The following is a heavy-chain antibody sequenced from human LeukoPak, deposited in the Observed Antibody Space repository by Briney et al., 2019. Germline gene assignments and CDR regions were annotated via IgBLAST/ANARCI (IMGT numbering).Heavy chain of an antibody. CDR3: AKEMTLGYCSSTSCPIDY. CDR1: GFTFSSYG. V-gene: IGHV3-30*18. CDR2: ISYDGSNK. D-gene: IGHD2-2*01. Sequence: GRSLRLSCAASGFTFSSYGMHWVRQAPGKGLEWVAVISYDGSNKYYADSVKGRFTISRDNSKNTLYLQMNSLRAEDTAAYYCAKEMTLGYCSSTSCPIDYWGQGTLVTVSS. J-gene: IGHJ4*02.